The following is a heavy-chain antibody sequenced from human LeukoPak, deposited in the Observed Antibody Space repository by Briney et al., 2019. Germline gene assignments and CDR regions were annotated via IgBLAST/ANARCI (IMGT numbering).Heavy chain of an antibody. V-gene: IGHV3-30*02. CDR3: AKSPSSWKFDD. CDR1: GFTFSTCG. CDR2: IRYHGSDK. J-gene: IGHJ4*02. D-gene: IGHD6-13*01. Sequence: GGSLRLSCAASGFTFSTCGMHWVRQAPGKGLEWVAFIRYHGSDKYYADSVRGRFTISRDNSENTLYLQMNSLRAEDTAVYYCAKSPSSWKFDDWGQGTLVTVSS.